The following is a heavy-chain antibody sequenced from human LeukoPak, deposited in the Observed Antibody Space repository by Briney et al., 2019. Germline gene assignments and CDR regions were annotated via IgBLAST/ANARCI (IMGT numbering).Heavy chain of an antibody. Sequence: GGSLRLSCAASGFTFSSYAMSWVRQAPGKGLDWVSAITGSGDSTYYADSVKGRFTISRDNSKNTLYLQMNSLRAEDTAVYYCAKDKAVAGTRRANWFDPWGQGTLVTVSS. CDR1: GFTFSSYA. CDR2: ITGSGDST. D-gene: IGHD6-19*01. V-gene: IGHV3-23*01. CDR3: AKDKAVAGTRRANWFDP. J-gene: IGHJ5*02.